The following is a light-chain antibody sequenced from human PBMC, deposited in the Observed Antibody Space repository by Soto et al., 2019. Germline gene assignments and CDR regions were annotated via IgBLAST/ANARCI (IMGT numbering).Light chain of an antibody. CDR3: QSYDGNLSGYV. V-gene: IGLV1-40*01. CDR2: GNS. CDR1: SSNIGAGYD. Sequence: VLTQPPSVSGAPGQRVTISCTGSSSNIGAGYDVHWYQQLPGTAPKLLIYGNSNRPSGVPDRFSGSKSGTSASLAITGLQAEDEADYYCQSYDGNLSGYVFGTG. J-gene: IGLJ1*01.